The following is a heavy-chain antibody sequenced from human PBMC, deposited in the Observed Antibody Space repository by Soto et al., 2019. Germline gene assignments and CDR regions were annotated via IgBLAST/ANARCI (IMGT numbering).Heavy chain of an antibody. CDR3: AKGGAVYGLLTHDY. CDR1: GFTFSRFS. CDR2: ISDSSTST. D-gene: IGHD3-9*01. J-gene: IGHJ4*02. Sequence: EVQLLESGGGLVQPGGSLRLSCAASGFTFSRFSMSWVRQAPGKGLEWVSGISDSSTSTYYADSVKGRFTISRDNSKNTLYLQMDSLTAEDTAVYYCAKGGAVYGLLTHDYWGQGTLVTVSS. V-gene: IGHV3-23*01.